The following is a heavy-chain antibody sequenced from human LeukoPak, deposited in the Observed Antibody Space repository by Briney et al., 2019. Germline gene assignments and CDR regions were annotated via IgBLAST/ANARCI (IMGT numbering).Heavy chain of an antibody. CDR3: AKAGIAVAGTHYYYYYMDV. CDR1: GFTFSSYA. J-gene: IGHJ6*03. V-gene: IGHV3-23*01. Sequence: GGSLRLSCAASGFTFSSYAMSWVRRAPGKGLEWVSAISGSGGSTYYADSVKGRFTISRDTSKNTLYLQMNSLRAEDTAVYYCAKAGIAVAGTHYYYYYMDVWGKGTTVTVSS. CDR2: ISGSGGST. D-gene: IGHD6-19*01.